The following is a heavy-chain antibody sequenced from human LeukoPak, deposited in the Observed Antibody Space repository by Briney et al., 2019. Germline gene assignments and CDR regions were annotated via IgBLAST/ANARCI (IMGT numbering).Heavy chain of an antibody. CDR3: ARGRSSVTTRIDY. D-gene: IGHD4-11*01. J-gene: IGHJ4*02. V-gene: IGHV4-34*01. CDR2: INHSGST. Sequence: DPSETLSLTCAVYGGSFSGYYWSWIRQPPGKGLEWIGEINHSGSTNYNPSLKSRVTISVDTSKNQFSLKLSSVTAADTAVYYCARGRSSVTTRIDYWGQGTLVTVSS. CDR1: GGSFSGYY.